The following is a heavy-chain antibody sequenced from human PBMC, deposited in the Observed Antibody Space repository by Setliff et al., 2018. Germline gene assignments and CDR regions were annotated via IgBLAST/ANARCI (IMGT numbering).Heavy chain of an antibody. Sequence: PSETLSLTCTVSGYSISSGYYWGWIRQPPGKGLEWIGSIYHSGSTYYNPSLKSRVTISVDTSKNQFSLKVSSVTAADTAVYYCAKVARGFWSGYYTYYYYYMDVWGKGTTVTVSS. D-gene: IGHD3-3*01. CDR2: IYHSGST. V-gene: IGHV4-38-2*02. J-gene: IGHJ6*03. CDR3: AKVARGFWSGYYTYYYYYMDV. CDR1: GYSISSGYY.